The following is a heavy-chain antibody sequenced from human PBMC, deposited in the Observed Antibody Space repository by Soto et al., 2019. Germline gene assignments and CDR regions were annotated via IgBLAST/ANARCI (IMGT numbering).Heavy chain of an antibody. CDR2: ISAYNGNT. CDR3: ARDRDYGFWSGLYYYYYMDV. D-gene: IGHD3-3*01. J-gene: IGHJ6*03. V-gene: IGHV1-18*04. CDR1: GYTFTSYY. Sequence: ASVKVSCKASGYTFTSYYMNWVRQAPGQGLEWMGWISAYNGNTNYAQKLQGRVTMTTDTSTSTAYMELRSLRSDDTAVYYCARDRDYGFWSGLYYYYYMDVWGKGTTVTVSS.